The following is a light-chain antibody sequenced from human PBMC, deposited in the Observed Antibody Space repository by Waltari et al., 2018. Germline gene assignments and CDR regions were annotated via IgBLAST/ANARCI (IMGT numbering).Light chain of an antibody. V-gene: IGKV3-20*01. CDR2: AAS. CDR3: QHYGTSFRP. Sequence: ELVLTQSPGTLSLSPGERATLPCRASQSVSSSYLAWYQQKPGQAPRLLIYAASSRATGVPDRFSGSGSGTDFTLTISRLEPEDFAVYYCQHYGTSFRPFGQGTKVEIK. J-gene: IGKJ1*01. CDR1: QSVSSSY.